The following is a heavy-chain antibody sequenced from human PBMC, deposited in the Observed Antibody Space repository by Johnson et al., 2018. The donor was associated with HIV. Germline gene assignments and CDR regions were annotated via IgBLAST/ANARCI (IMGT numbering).Heavy chain of an antibody. Sequence: VQLVESGGGLVQPGRSLRLSCAASGFTVSSNYMSWVRQAPGKGLEWVPVIYSGGSTYYADSVKGRFTISRDNSKNTLYLQMNSLRAEDTAVYYCARERIGYSSSGDAFDIWGQGTMVTVSS. D-gene: IGHD6-13*01. V-gene: IGHV3-66*01. CDR3: ARERIGYSSSGDAFDI. CDR1: GFTVSSNY. CDR2: IYSGGST. J-gene: IGHJ3*02.